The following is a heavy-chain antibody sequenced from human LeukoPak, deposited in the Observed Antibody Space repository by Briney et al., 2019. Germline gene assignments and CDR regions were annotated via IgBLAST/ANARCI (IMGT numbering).Heavy chain of an antibody. Sequence: ASVKVSCKASGYTFTSYYMHWVRQAPGQGLEWMGIINSSGGSTSYAQKFQGRVTMTRGASTSTVYMELSSLRSEDTAVYYCARTLNWNDGAGFDPWGQGTLVTVSS. J-gene: IGHJ5*02. CDR3: ARTLNWNDGAGFDP. CDR2: INSSGGST. V-gene: IGHV1-46*01. D-gene: IGHD1-1*01. CDR1: GYTFTSYY.